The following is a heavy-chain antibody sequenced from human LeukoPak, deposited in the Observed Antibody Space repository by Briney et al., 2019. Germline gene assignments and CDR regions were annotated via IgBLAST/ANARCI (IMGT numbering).Heavy chain of an antibody. J-gene: IGHJ5*02. D-gene: IGHD3-16*01. Sequence: GGSLRLSCAASGFTFSSYWMSWVRQPPGKGREWVANIKQDGSEKFYVDSVKGRFTIYRENAKNSLYLQMQSLRAEDTAVYYCAKGDKMLTWRRTYNRFDPWGQGTLVTVSS. V-gene: IGHV3-7*01. CDR1: GFTFSSYW. CDR3: AKGDKMLTWRRTYNRFDP. CDR2: IKQDGSEK.